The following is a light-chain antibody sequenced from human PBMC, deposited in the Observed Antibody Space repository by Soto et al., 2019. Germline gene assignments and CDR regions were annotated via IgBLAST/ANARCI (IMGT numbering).Light chain of an antibody. Sequence: DIQMTQSPSILSASVGDRVTITCRASQSISSWLAWYQQKPGKAPNLLIYKASSSQSGVPSRFSGSGSGTEFTLSISSLQPDDFATYYCQQYNHYPYTFGQGTKLEIK. CDR2: KAS. J-gene: IGKJ2*01. CDR3: QQYNHYPYT. V-gene: IGKV1-5*03. CDR1: QSISSW.